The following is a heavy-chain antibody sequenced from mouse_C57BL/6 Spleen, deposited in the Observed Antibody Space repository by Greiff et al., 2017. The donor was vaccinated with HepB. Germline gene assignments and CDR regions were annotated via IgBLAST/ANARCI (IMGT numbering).Heavy chain of an antibody. CDR3: ARNHGDSYGLAY. J-gene: IGHJ3*01. CDR2: LYPGSGNT. V-gene: IGHV1-76*01. Sequence: QVQLKESGAELVRPGASVKLSCKASGYTFTDYYINWVKQRPGQGLEWIARLYPGSGNTYYNEKFKGKATLTAEKSSSTAYMQLSSLTSEDSAVYFGARNHGDSYGLAYWGQGTLVTVSA. D-gene: IGHD3-3*01. CDR1: GYTFTDYY.